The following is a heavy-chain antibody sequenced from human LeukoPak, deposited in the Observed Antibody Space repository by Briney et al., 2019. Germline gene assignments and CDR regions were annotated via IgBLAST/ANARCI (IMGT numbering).Heavy chain of an antibody. Sequence: ASVMVSCKASGYSFTAYYVHWVRQAPGQGLEWMGWINPNSGGTNYAQKFQGRVTMTRDTSISTAYMELSRLRSDDTAVYYCAREERVLRFLEWLLPFDPWGQGTLVTVSS. CDR1: GYSFTAYY. CDR3: AREERVLRFLEWLLPFDP. V-gene: IGHV1-2*02. D-gene: IGHD3-3*01. CDR2: INPNSGGT. J-gene: IGHJ5*02.